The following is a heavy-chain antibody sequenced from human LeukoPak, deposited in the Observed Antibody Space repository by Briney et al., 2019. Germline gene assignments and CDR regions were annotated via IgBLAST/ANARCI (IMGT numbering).Heavy chain of an antibody. CDR2: ISGDGHTT. J-gene: IGHJ4*02. CDR1: GFTFDDYA. CDR3: AKVAYDSNGYGLHFFDY. D-gene: IGHD3-22*01. Sequence: GGSLRLSCAASGFTFDDYAIHWVRQAPGRGLEWVSLISGDGHTTYYADSVKGRFAVSRDNSKDSLYLQMNSLRSEDTALYYCAKVAYDSNGYGLHFFDYWGQGTLVTVSS. V-gene: IGHV3-43*02.